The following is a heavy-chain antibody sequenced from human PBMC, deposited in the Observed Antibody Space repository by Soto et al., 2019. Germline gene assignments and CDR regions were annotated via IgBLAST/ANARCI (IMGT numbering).Heavy chain of an antibody. J-gene: IGHJ4*02. D-gene: IGHD1-26*01. CDR1: GGSISSGGYS. CDR2: IYHSGST. V-gene: IGHV4-30-2*01. CDR3: ARDMGRRDGPDY. Sequence: SETLSLTCAVSGGSISSGGYSWSWIRQPPGKGLEWIGYIYHSGSTYYNPSLKSRFTISRDDAKNSLYLQMNSLRAEDTAVYYCARDMGRRDGPDYWGQGTLVTVSS.